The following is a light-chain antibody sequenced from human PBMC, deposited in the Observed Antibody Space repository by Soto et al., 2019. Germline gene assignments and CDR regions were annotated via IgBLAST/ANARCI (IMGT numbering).Light chain of an antibody. CDR2: GAS. Sequence: EIVLTQSPGTLSLSPGERATLSCRASQSVSSSYLAWYQQKPGQAPRLLIYGASSRATGIPDRFSGSGSGTDFTLTISRLEPEDFATYYCQQLNSYLPFTFGPGTKVDIK. CDR3: QQLNSYLPFT. V-gene: IGKV3-20*01. J-gene: IGKJ3*01. CDR1: QSVSSSY.